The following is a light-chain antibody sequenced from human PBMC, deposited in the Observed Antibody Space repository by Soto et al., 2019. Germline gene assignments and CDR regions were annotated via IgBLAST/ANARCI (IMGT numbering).Light chain of an antibody. Sequence: QAVLTQPPSVSGAPGQRVSISCTGSSSNIGARFDVHWYQQLPGTAPKLLISGNNNRPSGVPARFSGSKSGTSASLAISGLRSEDEGDYYCSATDDSLRGPVFGGGTKLTVL. CDR3: SATDDSLRGPV. V-gene: IGLV1-40*01. CDR1: SSNIGARFD. J-gene: IGLJ2*01. CDR2: GNN.